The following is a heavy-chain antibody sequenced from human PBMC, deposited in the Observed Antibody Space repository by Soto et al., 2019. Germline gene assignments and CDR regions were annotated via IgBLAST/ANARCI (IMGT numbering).Heavy chain of an antibody. D-gene: IGHD6-25*01. V-gene: IGHV1-8*01. CDR2: MNPNSGNT. CDR1: GYTFGTYD. CDR3: ARRKERSGPNYFDL. J-gene: IGHJ4*02. Sequence: ASVKVSCKASGYTFGTYDFNWVRQAPGQGLEWMGWMNPNSGNTGYAQKFRGRVSMTRNTSISTAYMELSNLRSEDTALYFCARRKERSGPNYFDLWGQGTLVTVSS.